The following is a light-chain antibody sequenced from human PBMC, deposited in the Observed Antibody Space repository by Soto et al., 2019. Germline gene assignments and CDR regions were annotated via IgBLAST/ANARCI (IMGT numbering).Light chain of an antibody. CDR2: GNS. V-gene: IGLV1-40*01. J-gene: IGLJ2*01. CDR3: QSDGSSLSGSV. CDR1: SSKIGAGYD. Sequence: QSVLTQPPSVSGAPGQRVPIYCTGSSSKIGAGYDVHWYQQLPGAPPKLLIYGNSNRPSGVPDRFSGSKSGTSASLAITGLRGEDEAEYYCQSDGSSLSGSVFGGGTKLTVL.